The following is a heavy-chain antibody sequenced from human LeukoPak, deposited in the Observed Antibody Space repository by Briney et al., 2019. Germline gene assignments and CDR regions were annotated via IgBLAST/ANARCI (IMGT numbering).Heavy chain of an antibody. CDR2: IRGDTSDT. D-gene: IGHD6-6*01. Sequence: GGSLRLSCAASGFTFSTYAMSWVRQAPGKGLEWVSTIRGDTSDTYFADSVKGRFTISRDNSRTTLYLQMSSLRAEDTAVYYCAKNQGPLKGSYCFDSWGQGTLVSVSS. J-gene: IGHJ4*02. CDR1: GFTFSTYA. CDR3: AKNQGPLKGSYCFDS. V-gene: IGHV3-23*01.